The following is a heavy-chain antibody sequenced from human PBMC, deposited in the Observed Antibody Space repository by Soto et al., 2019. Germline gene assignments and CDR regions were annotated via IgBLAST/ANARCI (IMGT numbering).Heavy chain of an antibody. CDR1: GYTFTSYG. CDR3: ARMRIAARRSTAGLGP. V-gene: IGHV1-18*01. J-gene: IGHJ5*02. D-gene: IGHD6-6*01. Sequence: ASVKVSCKASGYTFTSYGISWVRQAPGQGLEWMGWISAYNGNTNYAQKLQGRVTMTTDTSTSTAYMELRSLRSDDTAVYYCARMRIAARRSTAGLGPWGQGNLVTVSS. CDR2: ISAYNGNT.